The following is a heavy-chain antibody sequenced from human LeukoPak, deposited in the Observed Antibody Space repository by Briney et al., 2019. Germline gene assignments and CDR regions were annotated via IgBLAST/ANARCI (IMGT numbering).Heavy chain of an antibody. CDR1: GGSISSGDYY. Sequence: PSQTLSLTCTVSGGSISSGDYYWSWIRQPPGKGLEWIGYIYYSGSTYYNPSLKSRVTISVDTSKNQFSLKLSSVTAADTAVYYCARDIPVGSSWYFDYWGQGTLVTVSS. CDR2: IYYSGST. CDR3: ARDIPVGSSWYFDY. V-gene: IGHV4-30-4*08. J-gene: IGHJ4*02. D-gene: IGHD6-13*01.